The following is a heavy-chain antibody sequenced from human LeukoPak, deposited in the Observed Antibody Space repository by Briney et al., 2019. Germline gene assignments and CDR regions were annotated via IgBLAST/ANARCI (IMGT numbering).Heavy chain of an antibody. D-gene: IGHD6-13*01. Sequence: PGGSLRLSCAASGFTFSSYSMNWVRQAPGKRQEWVSSISSSSSYIYYADSVKGRFTISRDNAKNSLYLQMNSLRAEDTAVYYCARVIAAATIDYWGQGTLVTVSS. V-gene: IGHV3-21*01. CDR2: ISSSSSYI. CDR1: GFTFSSYS. CDR3: ARVIAAATIDY. J-gene: IGHJ4*02.